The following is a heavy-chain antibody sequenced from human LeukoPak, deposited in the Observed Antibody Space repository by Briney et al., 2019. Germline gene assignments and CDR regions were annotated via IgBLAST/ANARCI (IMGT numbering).Heavy chain of an antibody. CDR2: IKQDGSEE. V-gene: IGHV3-7*01. Sequence: GGSLGLSCAASGFTFSSNWMSWVRQAPGRGLEWVANIKQDGSEEYYVNSVNGRFTNTRDNAKNSLYLQLNSLRAEDTAVYYCASPLTRFDYWGQGTLVTVSS. CDR1: GFTFSSNW. CDR3: ASPLTRFDY. J-gene: IGHJ4*02. D-gene: IGHD2-2*01.